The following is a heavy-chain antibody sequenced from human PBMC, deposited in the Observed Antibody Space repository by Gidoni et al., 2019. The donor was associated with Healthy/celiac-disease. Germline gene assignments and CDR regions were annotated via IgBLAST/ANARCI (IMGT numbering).Heavy chain of an antibody. CDR1: GFPFSSYS. D-gene: IGHD6-13*01. J-gene: IGHJ4*02. V-gene: IGHV3-48*01. CDR2: ISSSSSTI. CDR3: ARAGYSSSWSLYY. Sequence: EVLLVESGGGLVQPGGSLRLSCAASGFPFSSYSMNWVRQAPGKGLGWVSYISSSSSTIYYAESVKGRFTIYRDNAKNSLYLQMNSLRAEDTAVYYCARAGYSSSWSLYYWGQGTLVTVSS.